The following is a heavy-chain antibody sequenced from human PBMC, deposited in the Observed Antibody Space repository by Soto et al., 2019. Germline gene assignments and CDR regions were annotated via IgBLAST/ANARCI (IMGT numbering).Heavy chain of an antibody. Sequence: GASLKISCTGSGYSFTSYWISWLRQMPVKGVEWMGSTDPSDSYTHYSPSFQGHVTISADKSISTAYLQWCSLKASDTAMYYCARRLAVGSGGSCYSELGLDYLGRGTMVTVSS. CDR1: GYSFTSYW. J-gene: IGHJ4*02. CDR3: ARRLAVGSGGSCYSELGLDY. CDR2: TDPSDSYT. D-gene: IGHD2-15*01. V-gene: IGHV5-10-1*01.